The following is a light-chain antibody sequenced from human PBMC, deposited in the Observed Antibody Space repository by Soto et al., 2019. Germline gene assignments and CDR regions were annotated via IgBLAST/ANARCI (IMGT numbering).Light chain of an antibody. CDR2: EVN. V-gene: IGLV2-8*01. CDR1: MRDVGAYNL. Sequence: QSALTQPASVSGSAGQSITISCSGTMRDVGAYNLVSWYQQHPGTAPKLIIYEVNNRPSGVPDRFSGSKSGNTASLTVSGLQAEDEADYYCGSYAGSNNYVFGTGTKLTVL. J-gene: IGLJ1*01. CDR3: GSYAGSNNYV.